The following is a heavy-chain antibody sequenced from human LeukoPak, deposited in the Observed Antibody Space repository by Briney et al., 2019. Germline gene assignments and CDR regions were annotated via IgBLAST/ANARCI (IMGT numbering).Heavy chain of an antibody. D-gene: IGHD3-10*01. Sequence: GGSLRLSCAASGFTLSDYHMNWVRQAPGKGLEWLSSITTISYYIYYAGAVRGRLTISRDNAKNSLYLQMNSLRGEDTAVYYCARSGGPGTYHQLRYNWFDPWGQGTLVTVSS. CDR1: GFTLSDYH. V-gene: IGHV3-21*01. J-gene: IGHJ5*02. CDR2: ITTISYYI. CDR3: ARSGGPGTYHQLRYNWFDP.